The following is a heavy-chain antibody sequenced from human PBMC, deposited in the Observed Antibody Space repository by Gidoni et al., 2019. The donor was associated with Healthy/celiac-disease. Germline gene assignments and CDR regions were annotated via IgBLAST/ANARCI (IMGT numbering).Heavy chain of an antibody. Sequence: QVQLVESGGGVVQPGRSLRLSCAASGFTFSSHGMHWVRQAPGKGMEWVAVIWYDGSNKYYADSVKGRFTISRDNSKNTLYLQMNSLRAEDTAVYYCARERHMAVANWGQGTLVTVSS. D-gene: IGHD6-19*01. V-gene: IGHV3-33*01. CDR1: GFTFSSHG. J-gene: IGHJ4*02. CDR3: ARERHMAVAN. CDR2: IWYDGSNK.